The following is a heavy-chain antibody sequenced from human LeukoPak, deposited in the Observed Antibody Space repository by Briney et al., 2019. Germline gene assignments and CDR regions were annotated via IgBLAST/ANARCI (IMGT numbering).Heavy chain of an antibody. J-gene: IGHJ4*02. D-gene: IGHD1/OR15-1a*01. CDR2: IKEDGNEE. CDR1: GFTFSSSW. V-gene: IGHV3-7*05. Sequence: GGSLRLSCAASGFTFSSSWMTWVRQAPGKGLEWVAHIKEDGNEEYYVDSVKGRFTISRDNAKSSLYLQMNSLRAEDTAVFYCARWNNDWEFDYWGQGTLVSVSS. CDR3: ARWNNDWEFDY.